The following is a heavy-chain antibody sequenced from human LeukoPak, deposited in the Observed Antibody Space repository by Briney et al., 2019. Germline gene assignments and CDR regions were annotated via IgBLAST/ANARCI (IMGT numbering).Heavy chain of an antibody. Sequence: PGGSLRLSCTASGFTFSTHAMTWVRQFPGKVLEWVSVISGSGGATHYADSVKGRFTISRDNSKNTVFLQMDSLRAEDTAVYYCAQGGYPGVVITVWGQGTTVTVSS. J-gene: IGHJ6*02. CDR3: AQGGYPGVVITV. D-gene: IGHD3-3*01. V-gene: IGHV3-23*01. CDR1: GFTFSTHA. CDR2: ISGSGGAT.